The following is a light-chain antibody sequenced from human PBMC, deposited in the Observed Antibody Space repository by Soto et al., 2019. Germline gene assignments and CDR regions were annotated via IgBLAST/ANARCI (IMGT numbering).Light chain of an antibody. Sequence: DIQITQSPSSLSACVGDRVTITFQASQGISTYLNCYQQRPGKSPKLLIYDASDLETGVPSSFSGSGSGTEFTLTISSLQPEDFATYYCQQLNSYPLTFGGGTKVDIK. V-gene: IGKV1-33*01. CDR2: DAS. J-gene: IGKJ4*01. CDR1: QGISTY. CDR3: QQLNSYPLT.